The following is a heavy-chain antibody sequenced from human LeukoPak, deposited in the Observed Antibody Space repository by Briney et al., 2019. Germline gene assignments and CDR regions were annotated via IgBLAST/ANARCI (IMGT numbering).Heavy chain of an antibody. V-gene: IGHV1-2*02. Sequence: ASVKISCKSSGYTFTSYAMNWVRQAPGQGLEWMGWINPNSGGTNYAQNFQGRVTMTRDTSITTAYMELSRLRFDDTAVYYCARGHYYSDGRYPLHYWGQGTLVTVSS. J-gene: IGHJ4*02. CDR2: INPNSGGT. D-gene: IGHD3-22*01. CDR1: GYTFTSYA. CDR3: ARGHYYSDGRYPLHY.